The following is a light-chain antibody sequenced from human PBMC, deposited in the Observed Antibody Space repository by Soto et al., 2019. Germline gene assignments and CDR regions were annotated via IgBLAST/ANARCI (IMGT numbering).Light chain of an antibody. CDR1: SSDVGGYDY. Sequence: QSALTQPASVSGSPGQSITISCTGTSSDVGGYDYVSWYQHHPGKAPKLMIYEVSNRPSGVSNRFSGSKSGNTASLTISGLQSEDEADYYCAAWDDRLNGWVFGGGTKVTVL. CDR3: AAWDDRLNGWV. V-gene: IGLV2-14*01. CDR2: EVS. J-gene: IGLJ3*02.